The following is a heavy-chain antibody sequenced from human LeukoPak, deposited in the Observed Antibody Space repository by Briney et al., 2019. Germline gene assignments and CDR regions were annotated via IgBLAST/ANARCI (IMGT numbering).Heavy chain of an antibody. D-gene: IGHD3-10*02. V-gene: IGHV3-30*18. CDR2: ISYDGSNK. Sequence: GGSLRLSCAASGFTFSTYTMHWVRQAPDKGLEWVAVISYDGSNKYYADSVKGRFTISRDNSKNTLYLQMNSLRAEDTAVYYCAKSTESRMFDLDYWGQGTLVTVSS. CDR3: AKSTESRMFDLDY. J-gene: IGHJ4*02. CDR1: GFTFSTYT.